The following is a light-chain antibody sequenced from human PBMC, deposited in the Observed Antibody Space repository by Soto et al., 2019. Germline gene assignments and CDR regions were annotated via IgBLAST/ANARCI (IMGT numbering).Light chain of an antibody. Sequence: DIQMTQSPSSVSASVGDRVTITCRASQDIVGWLAWHQQKPGQAPTLLIYAASSLHSGVPSRFSGSGSGTEFTLTISSLQPEDFATYYCQQANTFPLTFGGGTKVEIK. J-gene: IGKJ4*01. CDR2: AAS. CDR3: QQANTFPLT. CDR1: QDIVGW. V-gene: IGKV1D-12*01.